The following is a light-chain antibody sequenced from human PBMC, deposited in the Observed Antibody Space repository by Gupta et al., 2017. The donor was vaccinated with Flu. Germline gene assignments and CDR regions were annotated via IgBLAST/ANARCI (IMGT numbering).Light chain of an antibody. Sequence: TSSDIGGYNYVCWNQKNPGKTPKIMSYEVTNRPAGVSIRVSGSKADNTAALTISGLQSEDEAEYYCSAYTTSNTVVFGGGTKLTVL. CDR2: EVT. CDR1: SSDIGGYNY. J-gene: IGLJ2*01. V-gene: IGLV2-14*01. CDR3: SAYTTSNTVV.